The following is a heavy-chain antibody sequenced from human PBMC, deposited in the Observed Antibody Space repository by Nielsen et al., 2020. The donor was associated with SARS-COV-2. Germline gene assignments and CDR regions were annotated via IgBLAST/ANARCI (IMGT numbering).Heavy chain of an antibody. CDR3: ARARGIAARRGNFDY. D-gene: IGHD6-6*01. Sequence: SETLSLTCAVYGGSFSGYYWSWIRQPPGKGLEWIGEINLSGSTNYNPSLKSRVTISVDTSKNQFSLKLSSVTAADTAVYYCARARGIAARRGNFDYWGQGTLVTVSS. V-gene: IGHV4-34*01. CDR1: GGSFSGYY. J-gene: IGHJ4*02. CDR2: INLSGST.